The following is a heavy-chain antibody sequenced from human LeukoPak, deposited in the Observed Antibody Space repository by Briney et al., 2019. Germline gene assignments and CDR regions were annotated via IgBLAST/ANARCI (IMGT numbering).Heavy chain of an antibody. CDR3: AREKLSYGDYVGYYFDY. D-gene: IGHD4-17*01. CDR2: ISAYNGNT. V-gene: IGHV1-18*01. Sequence: ASVKVSCKASGYTFTSYGISWVRQAPGQGLEWMGWISAYNGNTNYAQKLQGRVTMTTDTPTSTAYMELRSLRSDDTAVYYCAREKLSYGDYVGYYFDYWGQGTLVTVSS. J-gene: IGHJ4*02. CDR1: GYTFTSYG.